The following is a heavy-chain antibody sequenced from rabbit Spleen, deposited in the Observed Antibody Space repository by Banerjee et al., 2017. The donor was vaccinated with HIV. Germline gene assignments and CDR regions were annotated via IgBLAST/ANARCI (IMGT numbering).Heavy chain of an antibody. CDR3: AREDNGGGYGEFNV. Sequence: QSLEESGGGLVKPGASLTLTCTASGFSFSDSYWICWVRQAPGKGLEWIACIRGGSSGITYYANWAKGRFTISKTSSTTVDLKMTSLTAADTATYFCAREDNGGGYGEFNVWGPGTLVTVS. D-gene: IGHD2-1*01. CDR2: IRGGSSGIT. V-gene: IGHV1S40*01. CDR1: GFSFSDSYW. J-gene: IGHJ4*01.